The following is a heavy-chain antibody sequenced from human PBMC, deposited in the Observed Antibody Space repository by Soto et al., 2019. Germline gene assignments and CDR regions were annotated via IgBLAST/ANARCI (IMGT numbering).Heavy chain of an antibody. CDR3: ARQYYDFWSGYNYGMDV. D-gene: IGHD3-3*01. J-gene: IGHJ6*02. V-gene: IGHV1-8*01. CDR2: MNPNNGNT. Sequence: QVQLVQSGAEVKKPGASVKVSCKASGYTFTSYDINWVRQATGQGLEWMGWMNPNNGNTGYAQKFQGRVTMTRNTSTSNAYMELSSMRSEDTAVYYCARQYYDFWSGYNYGMDVWGQGTTVTVSS. CDR1: GYTFTSYD.